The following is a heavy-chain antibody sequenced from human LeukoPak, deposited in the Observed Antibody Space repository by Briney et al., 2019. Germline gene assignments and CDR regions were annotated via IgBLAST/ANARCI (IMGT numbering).Heavy chain of an antibody. D-gene: IGHD2-2*01. J-gene: IGHJ4*02. CDR1: GYSLTELS. CDR2: FDPDDGET. CDR3: VTGTIYCSSCSDDY. Sequence: ASVKVSCKVSGYSLTELSMHWVRQAPGKGLEWMGGFDPDDGETPLFAQKFQGRVSMTEDTSTDTAYMELSSLSSEDTAVYYCVTGTIYCSSCSDDYWVQGTLVTVSS. V-gene: IGHV1-24*01.